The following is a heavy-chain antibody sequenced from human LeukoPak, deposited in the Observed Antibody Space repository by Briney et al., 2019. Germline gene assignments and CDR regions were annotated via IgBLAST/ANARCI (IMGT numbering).Heavy chain of an antibody. CDR1: GGSISSSSYY. CDR2: IYYSGST. J-gene: IGHJ4*02. CDR3: ASLYGDYVGY. V-gene: IGHV4-39*01. Sequence: SETLSLTCTVPGGSISSSSYYWGWIRQPPGKGLEWIGSIYYSGSTYYNPSLKSRVTISVDTSKNQFSLKLSSVTAADTAVYYCASLYGDYVGYWGQGTLVTVSS. D-gene: IGHD4-17*01.